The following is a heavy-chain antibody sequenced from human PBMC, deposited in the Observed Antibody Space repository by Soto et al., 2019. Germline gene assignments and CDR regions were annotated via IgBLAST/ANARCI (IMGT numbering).Heavy chain of an antibody. CDR3: ARAFDTSGWYDY. J-gene: IGHJ4*02. V-gene: IGHV5-51*01. CDR2: IYPDDSDT. CDR1: GYRFTDYW. Sequence: GESLKISCKASGYRFTDYWIGWVRQMPGKGLECMGIIYPDDSDTRYSPSFQGQVIILADKSITTAYLQCTSLEASDTAIYYCARAFDTSGWYDYWGQGTLVTVSS. D-gene: IGHD6-19*01.